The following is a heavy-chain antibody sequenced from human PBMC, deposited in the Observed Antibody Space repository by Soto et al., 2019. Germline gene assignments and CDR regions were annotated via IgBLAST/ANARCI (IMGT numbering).Heavy chain of an antibody. V-gene: IGHV1-69*01. CDR2: IIPIFGTA. D-gene: IGHD6-13*01. J-gene: IGHJ6*02. Sequence: QVQLVQSGAEVKKPGSSVKVSCKASGGTFSSYAISWVRQAPGQGLEWMGGIIPIFGTANYAQKFQGRVTITADESTTTTYMELSSLRSEDTAVYYCARDTRIAAAGTGYYYYGMDVSGQGTTVTVSS. CDR1: GGTFSSYA. CDR3: ARDTRIAAAGTGYYYYGMDV.